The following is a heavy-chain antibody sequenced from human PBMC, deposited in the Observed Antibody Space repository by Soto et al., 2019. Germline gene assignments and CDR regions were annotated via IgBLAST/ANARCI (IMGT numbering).Heavy chain of an antibody. V-gene: IGHV3-23*01. CDR1: GFTFSSYA. J-gene: IGHJ6*03. Sequence: GGSLRLSCAASGFTFSSYAMSWVRQAPGKGLEWVSAISGSGGSTYYADSVKGRFTISRDNSKNTLYLQMNSLRAEDTAVYYCAKAMGDYYYYYMDVWGKGTTVTVSS. CDR3: AKAMGDYYYYYMDV. CDR2: ISGSGGST. D-gene: IGHD3-16*01.